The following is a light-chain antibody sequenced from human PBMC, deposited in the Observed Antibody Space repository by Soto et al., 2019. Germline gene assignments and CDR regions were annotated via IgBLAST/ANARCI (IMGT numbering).Light chain of an antibody. V-gene: IGKV2-28*01. CDR2: LGS. Sequence: DIVMTQSPLSLPVTPGEPASISRRSSQSLLHSDGYIYLDWYLQRPGQSPQLLICLGSNRASGVPDRFSGSGSGTHFTLTISRVEAEDFGVYYCMQALQTPWTFGQGTRVEVK. J-gene: IGKJ1*01. CDR1: QSLLHSDGYIY. CDR3: MQALQTPWT.